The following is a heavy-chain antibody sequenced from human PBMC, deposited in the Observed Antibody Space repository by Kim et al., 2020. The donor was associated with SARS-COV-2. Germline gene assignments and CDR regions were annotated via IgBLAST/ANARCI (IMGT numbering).Heavy chain of an antibody. CDR2: VYYTGAT. D-gene: IGHD2-2*02. V-gene: IGHV4-39*01. CDR3: AGHFRGTSIQFLGLYQFDS. CDR1: GGSISSSGYY. Sequence: SETLSLTCTVSGGSISSSGYYWGWIRQPPGKGLEWIGSVYYTGATYCDPTRKSRVTISVDTSKNQFTLKLSSVTAADTAVYYCAGHFRGTSIQFLGLYQFDSWGQGTLVTVSS. J-gene: IGHJ4*02.